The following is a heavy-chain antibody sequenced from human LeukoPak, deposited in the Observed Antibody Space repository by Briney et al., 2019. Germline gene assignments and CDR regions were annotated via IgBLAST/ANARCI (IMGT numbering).Heavy chain of an antibody. CDR3: ARDLYSSSWYGAFDI. CDR1: GFTFSSYG. CDR2: VWYDGSNK. D-gene: IGHD6-13*01. Sequence: GGSLRLSCAASGFTFSSYGMHWVRQAPGKGLEWVAVVWYDGSNKYYADSVKGRFTISRDNSKNTLYLQMNSLRAEDTAVYYCARDLYSSSWYGAFDIWGQGTMVTVSS. V-gene: IGHV3-33*01. J-gene: IGHJ3*02.